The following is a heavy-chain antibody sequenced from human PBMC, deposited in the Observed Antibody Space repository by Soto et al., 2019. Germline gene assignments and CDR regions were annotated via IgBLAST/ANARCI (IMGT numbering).Heavy chain of an antibody. V-gene: IGHV4-59*01. CDR1: GGSISIYY. Sequence: PSETLSLTCTFSGGSISIYYWGWIRQPPGKGLEWIGYIYYSGSTNYNPSLKSRVTISVDTSKNQFSLKLSSVTAAETAVYYCARGAYGMDVWAQGTTVTVS. CDR2: IYYSGST. CDR3: ARGAYGMDV. J-gene: IGHJ6*02.